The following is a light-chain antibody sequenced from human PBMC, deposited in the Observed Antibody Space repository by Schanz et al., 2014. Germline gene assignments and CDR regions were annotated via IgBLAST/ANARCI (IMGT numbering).Light chain of an antibody. V-gene: IGKV3-20*01. CDR3: QHYSMSPL. CDR2: GAS. Sequence: PGERASLSCRASQTVSGNSLAWYQHVPGQAPRLLIYGASSRATGVPDRFSGSGSGTDFTLTISRLEPEDFAVYYCQHYSMSPLFGQGTKVEIK. J-gene: IGKJ1*01. CDR1: QTVSGNS.